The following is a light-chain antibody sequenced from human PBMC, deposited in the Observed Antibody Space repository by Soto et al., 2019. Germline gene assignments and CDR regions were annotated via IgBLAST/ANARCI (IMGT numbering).Light chain of an antibody. V-gene: IGKV2-28*01. J-gene: IGKJ1*01. CDR3: MQALQTRT. Sequence: DIVMTQSPLSLPVTPGEPASISCRSSQSLLHSNGYNYLDWYLQKPGQSPQLLIYLGSNRASGVPDRFSGSGSGTDFTLKISRVEAEDVGVYYCMQALQTRTFGQGTNEQIK. CDR2: LGS. CDR1: QSLLHSNGYNY.